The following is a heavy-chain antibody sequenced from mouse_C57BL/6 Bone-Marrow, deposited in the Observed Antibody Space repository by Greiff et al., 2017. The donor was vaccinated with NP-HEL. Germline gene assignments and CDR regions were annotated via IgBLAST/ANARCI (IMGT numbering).Heavy chain of an antibody. J-gene: IGHJ3*01. Sequence: QVQLQQSGADLVRPGTSVKVSCKASGYAFTNYLIEWVKQRPGQGLEWIGVINPGSGGTNYNEKFKGKATLTADKSSSTAYMQLSSLTSEDSAVYFCAAGQLRPLAYWGQGTLVTVSA. CDR1: GYAFTNYL. V-gene: IGHV1-54*01. CDR2: INPGSGGT. CDR3: AAGQLRPLAY. D-gene: IGHD3-2*02.